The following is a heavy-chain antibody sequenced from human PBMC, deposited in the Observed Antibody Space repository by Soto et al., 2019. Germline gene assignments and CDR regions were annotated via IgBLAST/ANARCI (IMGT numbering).Heavy chain of an antibody. CDR3: ARATTGAFDY. CDR2: IYTIGST. V-gene: IGHV4-39*01. J-gene: IGHJ4*02. Sequence: QLQLQESGPGLVKPSETLSLTCTVSGGSISSNYYYWGWIRQPPGKGLEWIGSIYTIGSTYYKPSLKSRVTISVDTSKNQFSLNLSSVTAADTAVYYCARATTGAFDYWGQGTLVTFSS. CDR1: GGSISSNYYY. D-gene: IGHD1-1*01.